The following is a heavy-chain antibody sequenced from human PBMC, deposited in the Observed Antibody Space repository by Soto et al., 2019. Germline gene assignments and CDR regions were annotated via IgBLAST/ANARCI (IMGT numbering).Heavy chain of an antibody. D-gene: IGHD6-13*01. CDR3: ASPMRRSRSLWY. CDR2: TYYRSKWYN. J-gene: IGHJ4*02. V-gene: IGHV6-1*01. Sequence: SQTFVLSCTISGDSVSSNSAAWNWIRQSPSRGLEWLGRTYYRSKWYNEYAVAVKSGITISPDRAKNQFCLQLNSMTPAGPAVEGCASPMRRSRSLWYLGQGTLVAV. CDR1: GDSVSSNSAA.